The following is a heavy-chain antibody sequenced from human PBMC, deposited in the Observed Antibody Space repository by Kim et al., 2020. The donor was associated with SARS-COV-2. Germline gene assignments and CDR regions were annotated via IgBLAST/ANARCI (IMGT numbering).Heavy chain of an antibody. D-gene: IGHD3-22*01. V-gene: IGHV4-39*01. J-gene: IGHJ4*02. CDR2: IYYSGST. Sequence: SETLSLTCTVSGGSISSSSYYWGWIRQPPGKGLEWIGNIYYSGSTYYNPSLKSRVTISVDTSKNQFSLKLSSVTAADTAVYYCARHGALLRRGYFDYWGQGTLVTVSS. CDR3: ARHGALLRRGYFDY. CDR1: GGSISSSSYY.